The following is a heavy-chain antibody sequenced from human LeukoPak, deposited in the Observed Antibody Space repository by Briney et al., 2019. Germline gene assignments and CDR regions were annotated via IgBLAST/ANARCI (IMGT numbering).Heavy chain of an antibody. CDR3: AGGADDILDPYNWFDP. J-gene: IGHJ5*02. V-gene: IGHV3-23*01. Sequence: GGSLRLSCAASGFTFSSYGMSWVRQAPGKGLEWVSAISGSGGSTYYADSVKGRFTISRDNSKNTLYLQMNSLRAEDTAVYYCAGGADDILDPYNWFDPWGQGTLVTVSS. CDR2: ISGSGGST. D-gene: IGHD1-1*01. CDR1: GFTFSSYG.